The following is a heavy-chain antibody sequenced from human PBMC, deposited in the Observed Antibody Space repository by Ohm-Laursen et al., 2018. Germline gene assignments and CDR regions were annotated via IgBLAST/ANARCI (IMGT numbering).Heavy chain of an antibody. CDR3: ARGFSGWWGRIDY. CDR2: IYYSGST. CDR1: GGSISSYY. V-gene: IGHV4-59*12. Sequence: SQTLSLTCAVSGGSISSYYWSWIRQPPGKGLEWIGYIYYSGSTNYNPSLKSRVTISLDTSKNQFSLKLSSVTAADTAVYYCARGFSGWWGRIDYWGQGILVTVSS. J-gene: IGHJ4*02. D-gene: IGHD6-19*01.